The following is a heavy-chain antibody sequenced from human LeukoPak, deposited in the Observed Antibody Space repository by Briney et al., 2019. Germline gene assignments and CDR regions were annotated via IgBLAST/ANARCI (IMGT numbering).Heavy chain of an antibody. J-gene: IGHJ4*02. CDR1: GGTFSSYA. D-gene: IGHD4-23*01. V-gene: IGHV1-69*13. CDR2: IIPIFGTA. CDR3: AREGYGGNAVIFDY. Sequence: SVKVSCKASGGTFSSYAISWVRQAPGQGLEWMGGIIPIFGTANYAQKFQGRVTITADESTSTAYVELSSLRSEDTAVYYCAREGYGGNAVIFDYWGQGTLVTVSS.